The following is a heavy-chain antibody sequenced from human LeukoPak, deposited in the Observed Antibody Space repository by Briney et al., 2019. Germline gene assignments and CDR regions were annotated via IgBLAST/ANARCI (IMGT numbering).Heavy chain of an antibody. CDR2: IYYSGNS. CDR3: AGPAGTYWYFDL. V-gene: IGHV4-39*07. CDR1: GGSISSDHNY. Sequence: SETLSLTCTVSGGSISSDHNYWGWIRQPPGKGLEWIGSIYYSGNSYYNPSLKSRVTMSVDTSKNQFSLKVSSVTAADTAVYYCAGPAGTYWYFDLWGRGTLVTVSS. D-gene: IGHD1-26*01. J-gene: IGHJ2*01.